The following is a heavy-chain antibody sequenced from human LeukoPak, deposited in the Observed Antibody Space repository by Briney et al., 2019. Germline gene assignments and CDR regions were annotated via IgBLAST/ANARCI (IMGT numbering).Heavy chain of an antibody. CDR3: ASSRDYYYGMDV. V-gene: IGHV4-34*01. CDR2: INHSGST. Sequence: SETLSLTCAVYGGSFSGYYWSWIRQPPGKGLEWIGEINHSGSTNYNPSPKSRVTISVDTSKNQFSLKLSSVTAADTAVYYCASSRDYYYGMDVWGQGTTVTVSS. J-gene: IGHJ6*02. CDR1: GGSFSGYY.